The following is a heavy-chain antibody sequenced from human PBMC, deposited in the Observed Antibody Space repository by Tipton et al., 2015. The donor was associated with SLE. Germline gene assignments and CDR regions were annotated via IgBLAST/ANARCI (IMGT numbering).Heavy chain of an antibody. D-gene: IGHD3-3*01. CDR3: ARGFYYDFWSVYSNDKGRKTYYFDL. V-gene: IGHV4-39*07. J-gene: IGHJ4*02. Sequence: TLSLTCTVSGGSISHRDDYWGWIRQPPGKGLEWIGAVGYTGNTHYNPSLESRVAISIDTSRDQFSLRVTSVTAADTAVYYCARGFYYDFWSVYSNDKGRKTYYFDLWGQGTLVTVSS. CDR2: VGYTGNT. CDR1: GGSISHRDDY.